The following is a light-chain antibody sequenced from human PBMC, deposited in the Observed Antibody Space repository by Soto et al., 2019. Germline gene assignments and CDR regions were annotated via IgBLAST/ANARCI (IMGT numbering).Light chain of an antibody. CDR3: CSYAGSRTFV. V-gene: IGLV2-23*01. J-gene: IGLJ2*01. Sequence: QYALTQPASVSGSPEQSITISCTGTSSDVGAYNLVSWYQQHPGKAPRLIIYEGSKRPSGISHRFSGSKSDNTASLTISGLRAEDEAHYHCCSYAGSRTFVFGGGTKLTVL. CDR2: EGS. CDR1: SSDVGAYNL.